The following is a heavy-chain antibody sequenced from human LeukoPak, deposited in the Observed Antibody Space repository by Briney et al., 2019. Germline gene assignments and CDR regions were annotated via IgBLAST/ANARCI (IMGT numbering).Heavy chain of an antibody. V-gene: IGHV3-21*01. CDR2: ISSSSSYI. J-gene: IGHJ6*02. CDR3: ARELSLVAVDYGMDV. CDR1: GFTFSSYS. D-gene: IGHD2-15*01. Sequence: GGSLRLSCAASGFTFSSYSMNWVRQAPGKGLEWVSSISSSSSYIYYADSVKGRFTISRDNAKNSLYLQMNSLRAEDTAVYYCARELSLVAVDYGMDVWGQGTTVTVSS.